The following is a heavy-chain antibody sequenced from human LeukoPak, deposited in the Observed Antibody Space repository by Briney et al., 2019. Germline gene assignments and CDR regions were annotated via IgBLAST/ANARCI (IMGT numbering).Heavy chain of an antibody. CDR1: GFTVSSNE. J-gene: IGHJ4*02. V-gene: IGHV3-7*01. CDR2: IKQDGSEK. Sequence: PGGSLRLSCAASGFTVSSNEMSWVRQAPGKGLEWVANIKQDGSEKYYVDSVEGRFTISRDNAKNSLYLQMNSLRVEDTAIYYCASHSSGWYLWGQGTLVTVSS. CDR3: ASHSSGWYL. D-gene: IGHD6-19*01.